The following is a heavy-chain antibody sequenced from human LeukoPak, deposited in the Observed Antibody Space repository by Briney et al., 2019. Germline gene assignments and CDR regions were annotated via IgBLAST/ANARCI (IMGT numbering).Heavy chain of an antibody. J-gene: IGHJ4*02. CDR2: IYPHDSDT. V-gene: IGHV5-51*01. D-gene: IGHD3-22*01. CDR1: GYNFTPYW. Sequence: HGESLKISCKGSGYNFTPYWIGWVRQMPGKGVEWVGTIYPHDSDTRYSPSFQGQVTISADRSISTVYLPWSSLKASETAMYYCARRKISGDISGYHPFDYWGQGKLFTVSS. CDR3: ARRKISGDISGYHPFDY.